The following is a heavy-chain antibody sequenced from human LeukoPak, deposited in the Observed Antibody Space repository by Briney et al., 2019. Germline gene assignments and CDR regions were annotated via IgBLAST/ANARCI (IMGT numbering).Heavy chain of an antibody. CDR1: GGSISSSSYY. CDR3: ERAAGRRQWLVRGYYFDY. J-gene: IGHJ4*02. D-gene: IGHD6-19*01. Sequence: SETLSLTCTVSGGSISSSSYYWGWIRQPPGKGLEWIGSIYYSGSTYYNPSLKSRVTISVDTSKNQFSLKLSSVTAADTAVYYCERAAGRRQWLVRGYYFDYWGQGTLVTVSS. CDR2: IYYSGST. V-gene: IGHV4-39*01.